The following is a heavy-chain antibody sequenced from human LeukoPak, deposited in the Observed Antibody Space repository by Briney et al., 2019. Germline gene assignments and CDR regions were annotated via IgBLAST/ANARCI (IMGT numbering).Heavy chain of an antibody. D-gene: IGHD6-19*01. CDR2: IKQDGSEK. CDR3: ARVPVAGAY. Sequence: GGSLRLSCAASGFTFSSYSMNWVRQAPGKGLEWVANIKQDGSEKYYVDSVKGRFTISRDNAKNSLYLQMNSLRAEDTAVYYCARVPVAGAYWGQRTLVTVSS. J-gene: IGHJ4*02. V-gene: IGHV3-7*01. CDR1: GFTFSSYS.